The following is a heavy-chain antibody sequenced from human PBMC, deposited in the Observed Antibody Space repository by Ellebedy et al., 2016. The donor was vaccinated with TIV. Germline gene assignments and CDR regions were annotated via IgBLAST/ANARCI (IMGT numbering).Heavy chain of an antibody. CDR2: ITKSSNTI. D-gene: IGHD2-2*01. J-gene: IGHJ4*02. CDR3: ARDKEEGPSIFHY. CDR1: GFTFSSYS. V-gene: IGHV3-48*01. Sequence: GESLKISCAVSGFTFSSYSMNWVRQAPGKGLEWVSFITKSSNTIYYADSVKGRFTISRDNAKNSLYLQMSSLRTEDSAVYYCARDKEEGPSIFHYWGPGTLVTVSS.